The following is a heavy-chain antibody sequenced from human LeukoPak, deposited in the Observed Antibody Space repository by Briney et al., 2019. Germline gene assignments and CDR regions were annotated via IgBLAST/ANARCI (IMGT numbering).Heavy chain of an antibody. CDR2: TYYRSQWNN. J-gene: IGHJ4*02. CDR3: ARGRGSSADFDY. Sequence: SQTLALTCAISGDSVSSNSATWNWIRQSPLRRLEWLGRTYYRSQWNNDYAAYVKSRIDINPETSKNQFSLQLNSVTPEDTAVYYCARGRGSSADFDYWGQGTLVTVSS. D-gene: IGHD6-6*01. CDR1: GDSVSSNSAT. V-gene: IGHV6-1*01.